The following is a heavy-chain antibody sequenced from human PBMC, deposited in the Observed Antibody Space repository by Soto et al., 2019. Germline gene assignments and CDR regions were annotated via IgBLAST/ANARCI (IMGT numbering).Heavy chain of an antibody. Sequence: GESLKISCKGSGYSFTSYWISWVRQMPGKGLEWMGRIDPSDSYTNYSPSFQGHVTISADKSISTAYLQWSSLKASDTAMYYCARLAAAGKSIRYGMDVWGQGTTVTVSS. D-gene: IGHD6-13*01. V-gene: IGHV5-10-1*01. CDR1: GYSFTSYW. CDR3: ARLAAAGKSIRYGMDV. J-gene: IGHJ6*02. CDR2: IDPSDSYT.